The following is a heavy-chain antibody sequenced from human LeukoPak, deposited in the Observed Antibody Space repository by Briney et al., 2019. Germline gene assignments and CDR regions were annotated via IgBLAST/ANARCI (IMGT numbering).Heavy chain of an antibody. V-gene: IGHV3-43*02. CDR1: GFTFDDYP. Sequence: GGSLRLSCAASGFTFDDYPMHWVHQGPGKGLEWLSLISRDGATTYYADSVKGRFTISRDNIKNSLYLQMNSLRTEDTALYYCAKDYYWGQGTLVTVSS. CDR2: ISRDGATT. CDR3: AKDYY. J-gene: IGHJ4*02.